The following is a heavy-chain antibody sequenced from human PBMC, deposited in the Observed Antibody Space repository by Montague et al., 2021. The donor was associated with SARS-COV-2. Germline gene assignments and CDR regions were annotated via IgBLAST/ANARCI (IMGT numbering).Heavy chain of an antibody. CDR1: GFTFNTYG. CDR2: IWYDGTTQ. V-gene: IGHV3-33*08. CDR3: ARDLVAAAGIPHYLYAGVDV. J-gene: IGHJ6*02. D-gene: IGHD1-26*01. Sequence: SLRLSCAASGFTFNTYGMHWVRQFPGKGLEWVSAIWYDGTTQYYIDSVKGRFTVSRDNSQSTLYLQMNSLRTEDTAVYFCARDLVAAAGIPHYLYAGVDVWGQGTTVAVSS.